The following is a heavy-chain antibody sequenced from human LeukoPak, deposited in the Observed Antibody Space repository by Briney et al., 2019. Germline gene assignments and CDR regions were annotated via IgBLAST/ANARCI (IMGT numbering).Heavy chain of an antibody. CDR1: GFTFSSYA. J-gene: IGHJ4*02. CDR2: ISYDGSNK. Sequence: TGGSLRLSCAASGFTFSSYAMHWVRQAPGKGLEWVAVISYDGSNKYYADSVKGRFTISRDNAKNTLYLQMNSLRAEDTAVYYCARALGYYDSSGYSSRFDYWGQGTLVTVSS. D-gene: IGHD3-22*01. CDR3: ARALGYYDSSGYSSRFDY. V-gene: IGHV3-30-3*01.